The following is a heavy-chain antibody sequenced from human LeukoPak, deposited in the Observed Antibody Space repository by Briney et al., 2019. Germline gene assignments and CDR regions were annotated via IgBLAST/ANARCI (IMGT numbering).Heavy chain of an antibody. CDR3: ATPRGSPSGYFDY. CDR2: IYYSETT. CDR1: GGSISSSSYY. D-gene: IGHD1-26*01. V-gene: IGHV4-39*01. Sequence: PSETLPLTCSVSGGSISSSSYYWGWIRQPPGKGLEWIGSIYYSETTYYSPSLKSRVTISVDTSKNQFSLKLSSVTATDTAVYYCATPRGSPSGYFDYWGQGTLVTVSS. J-gene: IGHJ4*02.